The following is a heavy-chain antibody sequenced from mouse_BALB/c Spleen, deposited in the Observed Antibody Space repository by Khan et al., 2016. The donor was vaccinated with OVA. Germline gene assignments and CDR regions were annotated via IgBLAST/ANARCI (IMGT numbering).Heavy chain of an antibody. CDR1: GYTFPEYT. CDR3: ERDAGRY. CDR2: INPKNGGT. Sequence: EVQLQQSGPELVKPGASVKISCKTSGYTFPEYTVHWVKQSLGKSLDWIGVINPKNGGTAYNQKFKGKATLIVDKSSSTAYMEFRSLTSEDSAVYYCERDAGRYWGQGTSVTVAS. V-gene: IGHV1-18*01. D-gene: IGHD3-3*01. J-gene: IGHJ4*01.